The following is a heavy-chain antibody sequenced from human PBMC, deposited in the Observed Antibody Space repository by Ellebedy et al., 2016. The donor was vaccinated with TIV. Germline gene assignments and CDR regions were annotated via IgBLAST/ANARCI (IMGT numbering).Heavy chain of an antibody. Sequence: ASVKVSCKASGYTFTSYGISWVRQAPGQGLEWMGWISAYNGNTNYAQKLQGRVTMTTDTSTSTAYMEVNRLRSEDTAVYYCARGSGGSYGMDVWGQGTTVTVSS. V-gene: IGHV1-18*01. CDR1: GYTFTSYG. J-gene: IGHJ6*02. CDR3: ARGSGGSYGMDV. CDR2: ISAYNGNT. D-gene: IGHD1-26*01.